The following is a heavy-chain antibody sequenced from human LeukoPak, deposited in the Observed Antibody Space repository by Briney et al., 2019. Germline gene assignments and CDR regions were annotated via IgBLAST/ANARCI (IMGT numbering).Heavy chain of an antibody. Sequence: GGSLRLSCAASGFTFSSYAMHWVRQAPGEGLEWVSGISWNSGIIGYADSVKGRFTISRDNAKNSLYLQMDSLRAEDMALYYCAKDGDSSGYGGKDYWGQGTLVTVSS. CDR3: AKDGDSSGYGGKDY. V-gene: IGHV3-9*03. CDR2: ISWNSGII. J-gene: IGHJ4*02. D-gene: IGHD3-22*01. CDR1: GFTFSSYA.